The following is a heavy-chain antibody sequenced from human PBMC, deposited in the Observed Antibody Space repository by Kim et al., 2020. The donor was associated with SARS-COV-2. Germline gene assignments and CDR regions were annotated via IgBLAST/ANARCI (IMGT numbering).Heavy chain of an antibody. D-gene: IGHD3-22*01. Sequence: GGSLRLSCAASGFTFDDYAMHWVRQAPGKGLEWVSLISGDGGSTYYADSVKGRFTISRDNSKNSLYLQMNSLRTEDTALYYCAKDGWLFDYYYYYYMDVWGNGTTVTVSS. V-gene: IGHV3-43*02. CDR3: AKDGWLFDYYYYYYMDV. J-gene: IGHJ6*03. CDR2: ISGDGGST. CDR1: GFTFDDYA.